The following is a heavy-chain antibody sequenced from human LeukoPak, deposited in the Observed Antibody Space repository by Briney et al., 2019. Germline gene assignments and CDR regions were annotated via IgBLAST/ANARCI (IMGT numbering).Heavy chain of an antibody. CDR2: IYYSGST. CDR3: ASIPSGFIAAAAYFDY. Sequence: YWIGWVRQMPGKGLEWIGYIYYSGSTYYNPSLKSRVTISVDTSKNQFSLKLSSVTAADTAVYYCASIPSGFIAAAAYFDYWGQGTLVTVSS. D-gene: IGHD6-13*01. CDR1: Y. J-gene: IGHJ4*02. V-gene: IGHV4-30-4*08.